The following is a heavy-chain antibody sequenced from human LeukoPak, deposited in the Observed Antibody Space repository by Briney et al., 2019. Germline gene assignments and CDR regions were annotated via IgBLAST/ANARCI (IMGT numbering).Heavy chain of an antibody. D-gene: IGHD2/OR15-2a*01. CDR3: ARRANSGLDY. J-gene: IGHJ4*02. V-gene: IGHV3-64*01. Sequence: GGSLRLSCAASGFTFSTYAMHWVRQAPGKGLDYVSSISSNGGTTYYANSVKGRLTISRDNSKNTLFLQMGSLRVEDMAVYYCARRANSGLDYWGQGTLVTVSS. CDR2: ISSNGGTT. CDR1: GFTFSTYA.